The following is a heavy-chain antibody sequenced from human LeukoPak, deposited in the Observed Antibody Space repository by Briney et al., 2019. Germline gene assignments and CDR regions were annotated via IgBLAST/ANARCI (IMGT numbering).Heavy chain of an antibody. CDR2: INHYGSI. D-gene: IGHD2-21*01. Sequence: SETLSLTCAVYGGSFSGYYWSWIRQPPGKGLEWIGEINHYGSINYNPSLKSRVTISVDTSKNQFSLKLSSVTAADTAVYYCARAYCGGDCYPINWFDPWGQGTLVTVSS. CDR3: ARAYCGGDCYPINWFDP. V-gene: IGHV4-34*01. CDR1: GGSFSGYY. J-gene: IGHJ5*02.